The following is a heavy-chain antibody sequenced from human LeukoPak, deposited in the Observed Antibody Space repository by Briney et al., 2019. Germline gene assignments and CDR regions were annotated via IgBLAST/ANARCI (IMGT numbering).Heavy chain of an antibody. V-gene: IGHV1-3*01. D-gene: IGHD3-10*01. J-gene: IGHJ3*02. Sequence: GASVKVSCKASGYTFTSYAMHWVRQAPGQRLEWMGWINAGNGNTKYSQKFQGRVTITRDTSASTAYMELSSLRSEDTAVYYCARNNSPMVRGGVGAFDIWGQGTMVTVSS. CDR2: INAGNGNT. CDR1: GYTFTSYA. CDR3: ARNNSPMVRGGVGAFDI.